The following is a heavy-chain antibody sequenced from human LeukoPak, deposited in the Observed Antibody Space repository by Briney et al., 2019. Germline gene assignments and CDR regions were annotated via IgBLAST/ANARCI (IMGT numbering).Heavy chain of an antibody. V-gene: IGHV3-48*02. CDR1: GFTFSSYS. CDR2: ISSSSSTI. D-gene: IGHD6-19*01. Sequence: GGSLRLSSAASGFTFSSYSMNWVRQAPGKGLEWVSYISSSSSTIYYADSVKGRFTISRDNAKNSLYLQMNSLRDEDTAVYYCASSPRIAVAGTWYFQHWGQGTLVTVSS. J-gene: IGHJ1*01. CDR3: ASSPRIAVAGTWYFQH.